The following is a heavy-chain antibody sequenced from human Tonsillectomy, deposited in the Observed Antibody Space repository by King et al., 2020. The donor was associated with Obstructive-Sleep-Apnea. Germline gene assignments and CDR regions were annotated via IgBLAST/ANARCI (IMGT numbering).Heavy chain of an antibody. Sequence: VQLVESGGGLVQPGGSLRLSCAASGFSFSDYSMNWVRQAPGKGLEWVSYISSSSSVIYYADSVKGRFTISRDNAKNSLYLQMNSLRAEDTAVYYCARGGLGWYAGEYGYWGQGTLVTVSS. V-gene: IGHV3-48*04. D-gene: IGHD6-19*01. CDR2: ISSSSSVI. CDR3: ARGGLGWYAGEYGY. J-gene: IGHJ4*02. CDR1: GFSFSDYS.